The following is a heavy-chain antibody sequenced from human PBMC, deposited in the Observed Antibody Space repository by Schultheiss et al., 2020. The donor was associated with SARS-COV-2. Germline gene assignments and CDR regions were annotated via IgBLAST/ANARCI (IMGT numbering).Heavy chain of an antibody. D-gene: IGHD3-10*01. CDR1: GSSITTHY. V-gene: IGHV4-59*11. CDR3: TRGMWFGEPPFYSFCMDV. Sequence: SETLSLTCTVSGSSITTHYWTWIRQSPGKGLEWIGYMTNNDISNYSASLRSRVTIALDASKSQFSLTLNSVTTADTGIYYCTRGMWFGEPPFYSFCMDVWGRGATVTVSS. J-gene: IGHJ6*02. CDR2: MTNNDIS.